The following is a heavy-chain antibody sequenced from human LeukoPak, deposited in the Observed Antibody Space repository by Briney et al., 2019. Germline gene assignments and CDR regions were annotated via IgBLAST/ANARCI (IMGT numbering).Heavy chain of an antibody. Sequence: ASVKVSCKASGYTFTSYYMHWVRQAPGQGLEWMRIINPSGGSTSYAQKFQGRVTMTRDMSTSTVYMELSSLRSEDTAVYYCARTPLRWYYYDSSGHDAFDIWGQGTMVTVSS. V-gene: IGHV1-46*01. CDR1: GYTFTSYY. J-gene: IGHJ3*02. D-gene: IGHD3-22*01. CDR3: ARTPLRWYYYDSSGHDAFDI. CDR2: INPSGGST.